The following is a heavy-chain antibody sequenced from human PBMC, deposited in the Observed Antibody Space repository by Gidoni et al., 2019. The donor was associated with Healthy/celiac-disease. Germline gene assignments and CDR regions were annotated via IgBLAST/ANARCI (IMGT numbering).Heavy chain of an antibody. D-gene: IGHD6-19*01. CDR2: IYYSGST. Sequence: LQESGPGLVKPSETLSLTCTVSGGSISSSSYYWGWIRQPPGKGLEWIGSIYYSGSTYYNPSLKSRVTISVDTSKNQFSLKLSSVTAADTAVYYCARPSDGGYSSGWYFDYWGQGTLVTVSS. CDR1: GGSISSSSYY. CDR3: ARPSDGGYSSGWYFDY. V-gene: IGHV4-39*01. J-gene: IGHJ4*02.